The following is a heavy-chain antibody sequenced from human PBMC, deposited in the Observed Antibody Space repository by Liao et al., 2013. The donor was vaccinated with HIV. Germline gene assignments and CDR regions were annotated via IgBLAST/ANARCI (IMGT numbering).Heavy chain of an antibody. J-gene: IGHJ3*02. CDR2: IYYSGST. CDR1: GGSISISSSSYY. Sequence: QLQLQESGPGLVKPSETLSLTCTVSGGSISISSSSYYWGWIRQPPGKGLEWIGSIYYSGSTYYNPSLKSRVTISVDTSKNQYSLKLNSVTAADTAVYYCANHFWSGYYRAFDIWAKGQWSPSLQ. D-gene: IGHD3-3*01. V-gene: IGHV4-39*07. CDR3: ANHFWSGYYRAFDI.